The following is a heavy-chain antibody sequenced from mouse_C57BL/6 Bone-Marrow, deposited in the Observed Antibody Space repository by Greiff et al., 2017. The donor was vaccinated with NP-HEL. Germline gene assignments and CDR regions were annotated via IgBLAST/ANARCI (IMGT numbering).Heavy chain of an antibody. CDR1: GYTFTSYW. CDR2: IYPGSGST. D-gene: IGHD1-1*01. J-gene: IGHJ4*01. Sequence: QVQLQQPGAELVKPGASVKMSCKASGYTFTSYWITWVKQRPGQGLEWIGDIYPGSGSTNYNEKFKSKATLTVDTSSSTAYMQLSSLTSEDSAVYYCARGPPIYYYGSSYAMDYWGQGTSVTVSS. V-gene: IGHV1-55*01. CDR3: ARGPPIYYYGSSYAMDY.